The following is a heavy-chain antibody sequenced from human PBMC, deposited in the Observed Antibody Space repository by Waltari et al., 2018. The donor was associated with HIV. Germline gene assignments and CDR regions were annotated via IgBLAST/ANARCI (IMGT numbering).Heavy chain of an antibody. J-gene: IGHJ4*02. Sequence: QVQLVQSGAEVKKPGASVKVSCKASGYTITGYFLHWVRQAPGQGLEWMGRLNPSSGKTNYAQKFQGRVTMTSDTSINTAYMELSSLRSDDTAVYYCARDMGPFNNWGQGTL. CDR1: GYTITGYF. V-gene: IGHV1-2*06. D-gene: IGHD3-16*01. CDR2: LNPSSGKT. CDR3: ARDMGPFNN.